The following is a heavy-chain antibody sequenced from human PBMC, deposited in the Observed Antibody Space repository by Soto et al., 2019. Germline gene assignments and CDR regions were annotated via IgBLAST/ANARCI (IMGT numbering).Heavy chain of an antibody. V-gene: IGHV3-7*01. Sequence: GGSLRLPCAASGFTNSSYWMSWVRQAPGKGLEWVANIKQDGSEKYYVDSVKGRFTISRDNAKNSLYLQMNSLRAEDTAVYYCARELDTAMVPYFDYWGQGTLVTVSS. CDR2: IKQDGSEK. J-gene: IGHJ4*02. D-gene: IGHD5-18*01. CDR1: GFTNSSYW. CDR3: ARELDTAMVPYFDY.